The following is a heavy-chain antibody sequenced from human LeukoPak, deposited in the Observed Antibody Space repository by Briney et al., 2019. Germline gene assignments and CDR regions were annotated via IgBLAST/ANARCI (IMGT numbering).Heavy chain of an antibody. J-gene: IGHJ6*03. Sequence: ASVKVSCKTSGYTFTGYYMHWVRQAPGQGLEWMGWINPNSGGTNYAQKFQGRVTMTRDTSISAAYMELSRLRSDDTAVYYCARARYESRIWPKSRYDYYYYMDVWGKGTTVTVSS. CDR3: ARARYESRIWPKSRYDYYYYMDV. V-gene: IGHV1-2*02. CDR2: INPNSGGT. CDR1: GYTFTGYY. D-gene: IGHD3-3*01.